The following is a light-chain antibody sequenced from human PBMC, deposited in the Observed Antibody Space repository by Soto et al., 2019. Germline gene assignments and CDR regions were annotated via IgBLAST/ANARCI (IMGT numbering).Light chain of an antibody. CDR1: SSDVGGHNY. J-gene: IGLJ3*02. Sequence: QSALTQPASVSGSPGQSITISCTGTSSDVGGHNYVSWYQQHPGTAPKLMIYDVTTRPSGVPDRFSGSKSGNTASLTISGLQAEDEADFYCCSYAGSYTWVFGGGTKVTVL. V-gene: IGLV2-11*01. CDR2: DVT. CDR3: CSYAGSYTWV.